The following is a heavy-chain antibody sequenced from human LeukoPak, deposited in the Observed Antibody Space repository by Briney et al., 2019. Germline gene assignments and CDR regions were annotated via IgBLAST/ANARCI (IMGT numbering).Heavy chain of an antibody. CDR1: GFSFSSNW. D-gene: IGHD1-26*01. Sequence: GGSLRLSCVASGFSFSSNWMGWVRQAPGKGLEWVANLNQDGRDKYYVDSVKGRFTISRDNAKNSLYLQMDSLRVEDRAVYYCVRGRGMDWGQGTLVTVSS. CDR3: VRGRGMD. CDR2: LNQDGRDK. V-gene: IGHV3-7*04. J-gene: IGHJ4*02.